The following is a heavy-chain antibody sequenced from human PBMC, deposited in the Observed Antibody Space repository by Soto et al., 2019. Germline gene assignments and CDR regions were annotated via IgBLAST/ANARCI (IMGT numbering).Heavy chain of an antibody. J-gene: IGHJ2*01. CDR2: IYYSGST. D-gene: IGHD3-9*01. V-gene: IGHV4-59*01. Sequence: SETLSLTCTVSGGSISSYYWSWIRQPPGKGLELIAYIYYSGSTNYNPSLKSRVTLSVDTSKNQFSLKLSSVTAADTAVYYCARDHPGEYVLRYFEEGWYFDLWGRGTLVTVSS. CDR1: GGSISSYY. CDR3: ARDHPGEYVLRYFEEGWYFDL.